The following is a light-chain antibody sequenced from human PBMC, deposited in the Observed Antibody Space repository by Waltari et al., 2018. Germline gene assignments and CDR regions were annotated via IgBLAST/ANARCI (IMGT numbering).Light chain of an antibody. CDR2: VNSDGSQ. CDR3: QTGGHGTWV. Sequence: QLVLTQSPSASASLGASVKLTCTLSSGHSSNVIAWHQQQPETGPRFLLKVNSDGSQSKGDKIPDRFSGSSSGAEHYLTISSLQSEDEADYYCQTGGHGTWVFGGGTKLTVL. J-gene: IGLJ3*02. V-gene: IGLV4-69*01. CDR1: SGHSSNV.